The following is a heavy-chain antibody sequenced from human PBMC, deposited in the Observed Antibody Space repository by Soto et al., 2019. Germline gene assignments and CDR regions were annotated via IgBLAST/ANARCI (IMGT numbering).Heavy chain of an antibody. CDR3: TTLDYGGKEWYFDY. CDR1: GFTFSNAW. CDR2: IKSKTDGGTT. J-gene: IGHJ4*02. V-gene: IGHV3-15*01. D-gene: IGHD4-17*01. Sequence: GGSLRLSCAASGFTFSNAWMNWVRQAPGKGLEWVGRIKSKTDGGTTDYAAPVKGRFTISRDDSKNTLYLQMNSLKTEDTAVYYCTTLDYGGKEWYFDYWGQGTLVTVSS.